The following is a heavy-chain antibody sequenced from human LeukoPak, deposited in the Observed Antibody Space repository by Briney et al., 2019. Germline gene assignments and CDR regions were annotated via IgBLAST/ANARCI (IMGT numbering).Heavy chain of an antibody. CDR2: IYTSGST. CDR3: ARETYYYDSSGYFSLDAFDI. D-gene: IGHD3-22*01. CDR1: GGSISSGSYY. Sequence: SQTLSLTCTVSGGSISSGSYYWSWIRQPAGKGLEWIGRIYTSGSTNYNPSLKSRVTISVDTSKNQFSLKLSSVTAADTAVYYCARETYYYDSSGYFSLDAFDIWGQGAMVTVSS. V-gene: IGHV4-61*02. J-gene: IGHJ3*02.